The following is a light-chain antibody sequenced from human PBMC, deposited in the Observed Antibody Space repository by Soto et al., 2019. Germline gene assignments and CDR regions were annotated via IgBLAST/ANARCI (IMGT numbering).Light chain of an antibody. CDR2: DDT. Sequence: QAVLTQPPSFSGAPGQRVFVSCTGRSSNIGADYAVPRYQLLPGTAPKLLITDDTRRPSGVPDRCSAAKSGASASLAITGLQAEHEADYCCRSSDSRPRGSVFGTGTKLTV. J-gene: IGLJ1*01. CDR3: RSSDSRPRGSV. CDR1: SSNIGADYA. V-gene: IGLV1-40*01.